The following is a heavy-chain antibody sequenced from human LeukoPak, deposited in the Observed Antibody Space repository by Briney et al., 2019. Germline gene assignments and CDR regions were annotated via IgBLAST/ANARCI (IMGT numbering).Heavy chain of an antibody. CDR3: AKVPFAYSNHIGYYFDY. CDR2: IYSGGST. V-gene: IGHV3-53*01. Sequence: GGSLRLSCAASGFTVSSNYMSWVRQAPGKGLEWVSVIYSGGSTYYADSVKGRFTISRDNSKNTLYLQMNSLRAEDTAVYYCAKVPFAYSNHIGYYFDYWGQGTLVTVSS. CDR1: GFTVSSNY. J-gene: IGHJ4*02. D-gene: IGHD4-11*01.